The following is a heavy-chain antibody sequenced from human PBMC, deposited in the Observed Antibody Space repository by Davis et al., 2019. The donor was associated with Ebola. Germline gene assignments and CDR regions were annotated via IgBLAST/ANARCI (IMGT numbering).Heavy chain of an antibody. Sequence: EFLKTSCSSSGFSVSSNYMSCVRLAPGKGLEWVSVIYSGGTTYYADSVKGRFTISTDNSKNTLYLQMNSLRAEDTAVYYCARDLPGGDWYFDLWGRGTLVTVSS. J-gene: IGHJ2*01. CDR3: ARDLPGGDWYFDL. CDR2: IYSGGTT. D-gene: IGHD1-14*01. V-gene: IGHV3-53*01. CDR1: GFSVSSNY.